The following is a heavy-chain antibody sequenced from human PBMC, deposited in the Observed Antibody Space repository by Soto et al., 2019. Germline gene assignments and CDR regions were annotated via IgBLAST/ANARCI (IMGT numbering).Heavy chain of an antibody. CDR1: GGSVSSGSYY. CDR3: ARERDDYSNSRWFDP. V-gene: IGHV4-61*01. Sequence: QVQLQESGPGLVKPSETLSLTCTVSGGSVSSGSYYWSWIRQPPGKGLEWIGYIYYSGSTNYNPSLKSRVTIXEDXSXTQFSLKLSSVTAADTAVYYCARERDDYSNSRWFDPWGQGTLVTVSS. J-gene: IGHJ5*02. D-gene: IGHD4-4*01. CDR2: IYYSGST.